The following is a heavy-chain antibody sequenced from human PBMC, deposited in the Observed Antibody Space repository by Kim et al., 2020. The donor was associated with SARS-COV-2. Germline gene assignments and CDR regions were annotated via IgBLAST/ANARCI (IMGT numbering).Heavy chain of an antibody. Sequence: GGSLRLSCAASGFTFSDYYMSWIRQSPGKGLECISYISSGSGYTNYADSVKGRFTISRDDAKNSLYLQMNSLRAEDTGVYYCARDPRLVVVGMGWFDPWGQRTPVTVSS. CDR1: GFTFSDYY. V-gene: IGHV3-11*05. CDR2: ISSGSGYT. D-gene: IGHD2-15*01. CDR3: ARDPRLVVVGMGWFDP. J-gene: IGHJ5*02.